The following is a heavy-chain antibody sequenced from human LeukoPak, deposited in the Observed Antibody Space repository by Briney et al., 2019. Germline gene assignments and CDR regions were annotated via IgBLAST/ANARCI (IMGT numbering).Heavy chain of an antibody. CDR2: ISWNSGSI. CDR3: AKAHHGDYFFYFDY. J-gene: IGHJ4*02. D-gene: IGHD4-17*01. Sequence: GGSLRLSCAASGFTFNDYAMHWVRHAPGKGLEWVSGISWNSGSIGYADSVKGRFTISRDNAKNSLYLQMNSLRAEDTAVYYCAKAHHGDYFFYFDYWGQGTLVTVSS. CDR1: GFTFNDYA. V-gene: IGHV3-9*01.